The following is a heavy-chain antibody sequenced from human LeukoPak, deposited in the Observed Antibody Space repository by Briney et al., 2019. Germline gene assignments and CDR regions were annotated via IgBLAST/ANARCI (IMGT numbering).Heavy chain of an antibody. CDR3: ASDVLRYFDWSWKEDY. CDR2: ISGSGGST. V-gene: IGHV3-23*01. J-gene: IGHJ4*02. D-gene: IGHD3-9*01. CDR1: GFTFSSYA. Sequence: PGGSLRLSCAASGFTFSSYAMSWVRQAPGKGLEWVSAISGSGGSTYYADSVKGRFTISRDNSKNTLYLQMNSLRAEDTAVYYCASDVLRYFDWSWKEDYWGQGTLVTVSS.